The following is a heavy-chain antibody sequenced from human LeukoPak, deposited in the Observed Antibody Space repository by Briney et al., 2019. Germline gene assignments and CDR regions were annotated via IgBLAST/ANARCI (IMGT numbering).Heavy chain of an antibody. CDR3: TKGNTGPVGALNI. J-gene: IGHJ3*02. CDR2: ISWNSGSI. CDR1: VFGFDDYA. D-gene: IGHD1-26*01. Sequence: GGSLRLSCAASVFGFDDYAMRWGGQGPGEGLEWVSGISWNSGSIGYADSVKGRFTISRDNARISLYLQMNRLRAADTALYYCTKGNTGPVGALNIWGQGTMVTVSS. V-gene: IGHV3-9*01.